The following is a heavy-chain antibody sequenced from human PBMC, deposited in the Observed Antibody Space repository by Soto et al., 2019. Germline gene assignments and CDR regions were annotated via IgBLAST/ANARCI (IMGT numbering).Heavy chain of an antibody. V-gene: IGHV6-1*01. J-gene: IGHJ6*02. CDR2: TYYRSKWYN. D-gene: IGHD6-19*01. CDR3: AVSGWDYYYYGMDV. Sequence: QTLSLTCAISGDSVSSNSAAWNWIRQSPSRGLEWLGRTYYRSKWYNDYAVSVKSRITINPDTSKNQFSLQLNSVTPEDTAVYYCAVSGWDYYYYGMDVWGQGTTVTVSS. CDR1: GDSVSSNSAA.